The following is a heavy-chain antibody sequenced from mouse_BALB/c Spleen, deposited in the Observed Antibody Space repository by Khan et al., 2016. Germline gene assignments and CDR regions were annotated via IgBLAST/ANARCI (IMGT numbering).Heavy chain of an antibody. J-gene: IGHJ2*01. D-gene: IGHD2-3*01. V-gene: IGHV3-8*02. CDR1: GDTITSGY. Sequence: EVQLQESGPSLVKPSQTLYLTCSVTGDTITSGYWNWIRKFPGNNLEYMGYISYSGSTYYYPSLKSRLSITRDTSKNQYYMQLTSVTTEDTATYYGARYDGYYFDYWGQGTTLTVSS. CDR2: ISYSGST. CDR3: ARYDGYYFDY.